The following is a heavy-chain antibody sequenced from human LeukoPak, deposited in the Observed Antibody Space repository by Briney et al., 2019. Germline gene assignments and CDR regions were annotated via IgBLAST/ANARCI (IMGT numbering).Heavy chain of an antibody. D-gene: IGHD2-15*01. J-gene: IGHJ4*02. V-gene: IGHV3-48*04. Sequence: GGALRISCCASGFNFSAYNKDWVRPASGEGVGGVLYISSSSSTIYYADSVKGRFTISRDNAKNSLYLQMNSLRAEDTAVYYCARVSDIVVVVAATVDYWGQGTLVTVSS. CDR2: ISSSSSTI. CDR1: GFNFSAYN. CDR3: ARVSDIVVVVAATVDY.